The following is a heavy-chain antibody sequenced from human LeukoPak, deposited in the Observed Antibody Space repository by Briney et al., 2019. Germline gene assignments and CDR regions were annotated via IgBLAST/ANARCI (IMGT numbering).Heavy chain of an antibody. Sequence: GGSLRLSCAASGFTFSNAWMSWGRQAPGKGLEWVGRIKSKTDGGTTDYAAPVKGRFTISRDDSKNTLYLQMNSLKTEDTAVYYCTTDLPGITGTPGFDYWGQGTLVTVSS. CDR1: GFTFSNAW. D-gene: IGHD1-20*01. CDR2: IKSKTDGGTT. CDR3: TTDLPGITGTPGFDY. V-gene: IGHV3-15*01. J-gene: IGHJ4*02.